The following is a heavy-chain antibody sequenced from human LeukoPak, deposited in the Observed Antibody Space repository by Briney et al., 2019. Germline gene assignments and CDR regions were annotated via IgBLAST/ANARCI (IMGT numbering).Heavy chain of an antibody. D-gene: IGHD3-22*01. CDR3: ARNMDYYDSSGYYYPV. J-gene: IGHJ4*02. Sequence: GGSLRLSCEASEFSVSTNYMSWVRQAPGKGLEWFSVIYVGGSTYYADSVKGRFTISRDASKNTLYLQMNSLRAEDTAVYYCARNMDYYDSSGYYYPVWGQGTLVTVSS. CDR2: IYVGGST. V-gene: IGHV3-53*01. CDR1: EFSVSTNY.